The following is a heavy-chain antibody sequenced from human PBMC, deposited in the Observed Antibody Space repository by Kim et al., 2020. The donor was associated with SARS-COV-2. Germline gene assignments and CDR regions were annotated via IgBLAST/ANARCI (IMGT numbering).Heavy chain of an antibody. CDR2: ISWNSGSI. CDR1: GFTFDDYA. J-gene: IGHJ4*02. CDR3: VGFGEVLREGDY. D-gene: IGHD3-10*01. V-gene: IGHV3-9*01. Sequence: GGSLRLSCAASGFTFDDYAMHWVRQAPGKGLEWVSGISWNSGSIGYADSVKGRFTISRDNAKNSLYLQMNSLRAEDTALYYCVGFGEVLREGDYWGQGT.